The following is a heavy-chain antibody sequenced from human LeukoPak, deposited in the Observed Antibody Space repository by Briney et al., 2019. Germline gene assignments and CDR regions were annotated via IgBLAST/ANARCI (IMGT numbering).Heavy chain of an antibody. J-gene: IGHJ6*03. CDR1: GYTFTSYD. Sequence: ASVKVSCKASGYTFTSYDINWVRQATGQGLEWMGWMNPNSGNTGYAQKFQGRVTMTRNTSISAAHMELSSPRSEDTAVYYCARGRSYDFWSGYYYYGATYYYYMDVWGKGTTVTVSS. CDR2: MNPNSGNT. V-gene: IGHV1-8*01. CDR3: ARGRSYDFWSGYYYYGATYYYYMDV. D-gene: IGHD3-3*01.